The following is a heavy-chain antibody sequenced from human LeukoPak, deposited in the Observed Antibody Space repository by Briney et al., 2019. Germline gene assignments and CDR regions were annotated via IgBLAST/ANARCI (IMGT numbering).Heavy chain of an antibody. CDR1: GFTFSSYA. Sequence: GGSLRLSCAASGFTFSSYAMHWVRQAPGKGLEWVAVISYDGSNKYYADSVKGRFTISRDNSKNTLYLQMNSLRAEDTAVYYCVRVPIKAARTGGYYFDYWGQGTLVTVSS. CDR3: VRVPIKAARTGGYYFDY. D-gene: IGHD6-6*01. CDR2: ISYDGSNK. V-gene: IGHV3-30*01. J-gene: IGHJ4*02.